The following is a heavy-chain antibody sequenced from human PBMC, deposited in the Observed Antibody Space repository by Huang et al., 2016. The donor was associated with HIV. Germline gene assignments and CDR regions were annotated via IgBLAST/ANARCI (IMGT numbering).Heavy chain of an antibody. CDR3: ARDATGYGTGWSTEFDY. Sequence: HVQLVQSGADVKKPGASVKVSCKASGYTLDSHGITWVRQAPGQGLEWLGWIGPHTGTTNNAQKLQGRVTMTTATTTSTAYMELRILTSDDTAVYYCARDATGYGTGWSTEFDYWGQGTLVTVSS. D-gene: IGHD6-19*01. J-gene: IGHJ4*02. CDR1: GYTLDSHG. CDR2: IGPHTGTT. V-gene: IGHV1-18*04.